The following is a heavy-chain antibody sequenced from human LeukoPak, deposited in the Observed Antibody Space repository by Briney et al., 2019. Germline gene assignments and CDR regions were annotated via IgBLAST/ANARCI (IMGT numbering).Heavy chain of an antibody. CDR3: AKQSAGSAAWYSLHYDF. CDR1: GFTLSSYA. CDR2: VDGGGGGT. D-gene: IGHD6-13*01. V-gene: IGHV3-23*01. Sequence: GGSLRLSCAVSGFTLSSYAMTWVRQAPGRGLEWVSSVDGGGGGTYYADSVKGRFTISRDNSKDTLYLQMNGLRAEDTAVYFCAKQSAGSAAWYSLHYDFWGQGTLVTVSS. J-gene: IGHJ4*02.